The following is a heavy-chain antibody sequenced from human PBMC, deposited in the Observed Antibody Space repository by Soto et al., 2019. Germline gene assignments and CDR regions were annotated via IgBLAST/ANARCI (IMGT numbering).Heavy chain of an antibody. D-gene: IGHD2-15*01. CDR1: GFTVSSNY. CDR2: LYSGGSP. V-gene: IGHV3-53*01. Sequence: GSLRLSCAGSGFTVSSNYMSWVRRAPGKALERVSVLYSGGSPYYADSVKGRFTISRDNSKNTLYLQVNSLRAEDTAVYYCAIPRTGYCSAVSRYSDPCSRAGPVTV. CDR3: AIPRTGYCSAVSRYSDP. J-gene: IGHJ5*02.